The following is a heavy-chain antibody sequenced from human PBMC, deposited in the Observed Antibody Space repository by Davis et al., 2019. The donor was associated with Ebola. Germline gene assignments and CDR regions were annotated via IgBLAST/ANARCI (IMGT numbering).Heavy chain of an antibody. Sequence: GGSLRLSCAASGFTFSSYSMNWVRQAPGKGLEWVSSISSSSSYIYYADSVKGRFTISRDNAKNSLYLQMNSLRAEDTAVYYCAREWAQWLRSYYYYYGMDVWGKGTTVTVSS. CDR3: AREWAQWLRSYYYYYGMDV. V-gene: IGHV3-21*01. CDR1: GFTFSSYS. CDR2: ISSSSSYI. D-gene: IGHD5-12*01. J-gene: IGHJ6*04.